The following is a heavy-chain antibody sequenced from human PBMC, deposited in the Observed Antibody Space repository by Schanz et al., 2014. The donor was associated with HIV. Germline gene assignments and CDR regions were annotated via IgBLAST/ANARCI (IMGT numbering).Heavy chain of an antibody. D-gene: IGHD6-13*01. CDR2: ISYDGSNQ. J-gene: IGHJ5*02. CDR3: AREYYSRNWNWFDP. CDR1: GFTFSSYA. V-gene: IGHV3-30-3*01. Sequence: QVQLVESGGGVVQPGRSLRLSCAASGFTFSSYAMHWVRQAPGKGLEWVAVISYDGSNQYYADSVKGRFTISRDKSKSTLYLQMNSLRAEDTAVYYCAREYYSRNWNWFDPWGQGTLVTVSS.